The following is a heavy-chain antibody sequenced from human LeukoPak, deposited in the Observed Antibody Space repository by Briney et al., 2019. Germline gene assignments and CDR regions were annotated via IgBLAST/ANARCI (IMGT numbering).Heavy chain of an antibody. J-gene: IGHJ6*04. V-gene: IGHV3-74*01. CDR1: GFTFSIYW. CDR2: INTDGSST. D-gene: IGHD5-24*01. Sequence: PGGSLRLSCAASGFTFSIYWMHWVRQAPGKGLVWVSRINTDGSSTSYADSVKGRFTISRDNAKNTLYLQMNSLRAEDTAVYYCARDRHAYNLVDVWGKGTTVTVSS. CDR3: ARDRHAYNLVDV.